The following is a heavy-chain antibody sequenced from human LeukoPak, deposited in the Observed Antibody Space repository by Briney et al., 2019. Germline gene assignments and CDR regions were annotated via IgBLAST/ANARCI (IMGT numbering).Heavy chain of an antibody. D-gene: IGHD3-10*01. V-gene: IGHV5-51*01. CDR1: GYSFTSYW. CDR3: ARLGGDTYYFGSASYPNWYFDL. CDR2: IYPDDSDT. Sequence: GEPLKISCKGSGYSFTSYWIGWVRQMPGKGLECMGIIYPDDSDTTYSPSFQGQVTISADKSFSTAYLQWSSLKASDTAIYYCARLGGDTYYFGSASYPNWYFDLWGRGTLVTVSS. J-gene: IGHJ2*01.